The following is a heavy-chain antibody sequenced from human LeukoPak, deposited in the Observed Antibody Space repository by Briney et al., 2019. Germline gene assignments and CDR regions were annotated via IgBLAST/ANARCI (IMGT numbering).Heavy chain of an antibody. Sequence: GSLRLSCAVSGFSVSGSWMTSVRHAPRKGLEWVSNIKQDGSEKNYVDSVKGRFTISRDNAENPLFLQMNSLRVEDTAVYYCAREWQGGIAAAGTRIEGDYWGQGTLVAVSS. CDR3: AREWQGGIAAAGTRIEGDY. CDR1: GFSVSGSW. J-gene: IGHJ4*02. V-gene: IGHV3-7*01. D-gene: IGHD6-13*01. CDR2: IKQDGSEK.